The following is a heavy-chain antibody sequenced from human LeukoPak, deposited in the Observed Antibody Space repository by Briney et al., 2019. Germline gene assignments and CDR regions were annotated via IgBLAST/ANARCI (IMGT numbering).Heavy chain of an antibody. V-gene: IGHV4-4*07. Sequence: PSETLSLTCTVSGGSISSYCWSWIRQPAGKGLEWIGRIYTSGSTNYNPSLKSRLTMSVDTSKNQFSLKLTSVTAADTAVYYCAREASYCGGDCLLDYWGQGTLVTVSS. CDR3: AREASYCGGDCLLDY. CDR2: IYTSGST. CDR1: GGSISSYC. D-gene: IGHD2-21*01. J-gene: IGHJ4*02.